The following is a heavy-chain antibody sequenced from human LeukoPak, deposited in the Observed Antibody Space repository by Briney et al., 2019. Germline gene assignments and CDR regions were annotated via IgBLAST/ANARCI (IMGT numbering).Heavy chain of an antibody. CDR3: ARDRYVAAGSDAFDI. V-gene: IGHV4-31*03. D-gene: IGHD6-19*01. CDR1: GGSISSGGYY. J-gene: IGHJ3*02. Sequence: SQTLSLTCTVSGGSISSGGYYWSWIRQHPGKGLEWIGYIYYSGSTCYNPSLKSRVTISVDTSKNQFSLKLSSVTAADTAVYYCARDRYVAAGSDAFDIWGQGTMVTVSS. CDR2: IYYSGST.